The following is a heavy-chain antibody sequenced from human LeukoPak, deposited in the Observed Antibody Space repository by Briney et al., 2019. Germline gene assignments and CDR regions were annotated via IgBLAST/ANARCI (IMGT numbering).Heavy chain of an antibody. CDR1: GGSISSGDYY. D-gene: IGHD3-16*01. Sequence: PSETLSLTCTVSGGSISSGDYYWSWIRQPPGKGLEWIGYIYYSGSTYYNPSLKSRVTISVDTSKNQFSLKLSSVTAADTAGYYCARVGGSRVYFDYXXXXTXVXVSX. V-gene: IGHV4-30-4*08. J-gene: IGHJ4*01. CDR2: IYYSGST. CDR3: ARVGGSRVYFDY.